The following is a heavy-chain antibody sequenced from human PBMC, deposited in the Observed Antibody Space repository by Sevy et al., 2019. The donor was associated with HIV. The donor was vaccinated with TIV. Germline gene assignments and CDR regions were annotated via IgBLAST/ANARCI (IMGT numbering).Heavy chain of an antibody. V-gene: IGHV3-21*01. CDR1: GFMFSAYS. CDR3: ARNKGSSWPNYFDY. J-gene: IGHJ4*02. D-gene: IGHD6-13*01. Sequence: GGSLRLSCAASGFMFSAYSMNWVRQAPGKGLEWVASISAETDYIYYGDSVKGRFTISRDNAKNSLYLQIHSLRAEDTAVYYCARNKGSSWPNYFDYWGQGTLVTVSS. CDR2: ISAETDYI.